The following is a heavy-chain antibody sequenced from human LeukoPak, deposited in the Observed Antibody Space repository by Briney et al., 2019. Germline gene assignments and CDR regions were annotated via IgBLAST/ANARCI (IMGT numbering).Heavy chain of an antibody. D-gene: IGHD6-13*01. CDR1: GFTFSDYY. Sequence: GGSLRLSCAASGFTFSDYYMSWIRQAPGKGLEWVSYISSSSSYTNYADSVKGRFTISRDNAKNSLYLQMNSLKTEDTAVYYCTSLVGLSSRTWGGFDHWGRGTLVTVSS. CDR2: ISSSSSYT. V-gene: IGHV3-11*03. J-gene: IGHJ4*02. CDR3: TSLVGLSSRTWGGFDH.